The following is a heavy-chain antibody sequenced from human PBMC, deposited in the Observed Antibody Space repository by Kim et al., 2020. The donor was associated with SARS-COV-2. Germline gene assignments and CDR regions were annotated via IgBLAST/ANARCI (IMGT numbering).Heavy chain of an antibody. D-gene: IGHD2-15*01. CDR2: GNDE. J-gene: IGHJ3*02. CDR1: GFTFSNYG. V-gene: IGHV3-30*02. CDR3: AKGGDSRGGRARAYSFEI. Sequence: GGSLRLSCTGSGFTFSNYGSTGIHWVRQTPGKGPVWIGNDESLEDSVRGRFTISRDNSKNTLFLQMNSLRPEDTAMYYCAKGGDSRGGRARAYSFEIWG.